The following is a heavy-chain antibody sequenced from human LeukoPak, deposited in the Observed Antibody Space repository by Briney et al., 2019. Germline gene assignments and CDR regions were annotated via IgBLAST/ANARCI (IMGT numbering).Heavy chain of an antibody. J-gene: IGHJ3*02. V-gene: IGHV3-21*01. Sequence: GGTLRLSCAASGFTFSHYSMNMNWVRQPPGKGLEWVSSISSSSNYIYYAAPVKGRFTISRDNAKNTLYLQMNSLRAEDTAVYYCARDLRESVAADAFDIWGQGTMVTVSS. D-gene: IGHD6-19*01. CDR2: ISSSSNYI. CDR1: GFTFSHYS. CDR3: ARDLRESVAADAFDI.